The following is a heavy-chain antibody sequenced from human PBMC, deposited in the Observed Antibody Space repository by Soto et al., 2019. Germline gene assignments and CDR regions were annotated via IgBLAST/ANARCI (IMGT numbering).Heavy chain of an antibody. CDR1: RGTFSRYT. CDR3: AAGSTKYETIDLGRRDSFDP. V-gene: IGHV1-69*02. D-gene: IGHD2-2*01. J-gene: IGHJ5*02. Sequence: QVQLVQSGAEVKKPGYSVKVSCEASRGTFSRYTISWVRQAPGQGLEWMGRIIPILGIANYAQKFQGRVTITADKSTSTAYMELSSLRSEDTAVYYCAAGSTKYETIDLGRRDSFDPWGQGTLVTVSS. CDR2: IIPILGIA.